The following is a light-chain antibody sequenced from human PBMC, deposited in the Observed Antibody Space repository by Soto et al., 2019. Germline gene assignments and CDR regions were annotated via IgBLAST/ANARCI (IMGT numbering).Light chain of an antibody. CDR2: DTS. CDR1: QGIGDT. Sequence: EVVMTQSPATLSVSPGEGVTLSCRANQGIGDTLAWYQHKPGQTPRLLIYDTSTRATSVPARVSGSRSGPEFNLPINGLQSEDFAIYYCHPSNIWPLTFGGGTTVES. J-gene: IGKJ4*01. CDR3: HPSNIWPLT. V-gene: IGKV3-15*01.